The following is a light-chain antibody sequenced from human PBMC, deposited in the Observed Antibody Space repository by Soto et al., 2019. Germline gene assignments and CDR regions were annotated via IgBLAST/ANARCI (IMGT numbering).Light chain of an antibody. CDR1: QGVGST. Sequence: ELVLTQSPATLSVSPGESATLSCRASQGVGSTLAWYQQKPGRAPRLLIYDTSIRATGVPARFRGSASGTEFTLTITSLQSEDFAVYYCQHYANWPLTFGGGTRVESK. CDR2: DTS. J-gene: IGKJ4*01. CDR3: QHYANWPLT. V-gene: IGKV3-15*01.